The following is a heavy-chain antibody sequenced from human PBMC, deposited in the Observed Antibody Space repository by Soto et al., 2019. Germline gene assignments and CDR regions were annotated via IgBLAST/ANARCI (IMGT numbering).Heavy chain of an antibody. CDR2: IRGSSGST. CDR1: GFIFSNNA. Sequence: PGGSLRLSCAASGFIFSNNAMSWVRQAPGKGLEWVSAIRGSSGSTFYADSVKGRFTISRDNSKNTLYLQMNSLRAEDTALYYSAKNSGYYYDAFDIWGQGTMGTVSS. CDR3: AKNSGYYYDAFDI. V-gene: IGHV3-23*01. D-gene: IGHD3-22*01. J-gene: IGHJ3*02.